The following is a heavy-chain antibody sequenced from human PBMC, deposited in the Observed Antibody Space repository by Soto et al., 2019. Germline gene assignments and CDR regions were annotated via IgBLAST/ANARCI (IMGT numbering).Heavy chain of an antibody. CDR3: AKDRRANPAAAGIPPPLSYYGMDV. CDR2: ISYDGSNK. V-gene: IGHV3-30*18. CDR1: GFTFSSYG. D-gene: IGHD6-19*01. Sequence: GGSLRLSCAASGFTFSSYGMHWVRQAPGKGLEWVAVISYDGSNKYYADSVKGRFTISRDNSKNTLYLQMNSLRAEDTVVYYCAKDRRANPAAAGIPPPLSYYGMDVWGQGTTVTVSS. J-gene: IGHJ6*02.